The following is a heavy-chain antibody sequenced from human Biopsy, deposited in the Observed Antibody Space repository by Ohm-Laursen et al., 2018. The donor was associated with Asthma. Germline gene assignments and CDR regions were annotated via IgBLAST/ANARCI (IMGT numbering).Heavy chain of an antibody. CDR2: IMTDFGTT. Sequence: SVKVSCKASGGMFGNYAISWVRQAPGQGLEWLGGIMTDFGTTNYAQKFQGRVTITADESTSTAYMEVTSLRSEDTAIYYCARCQVGYSSGWSLLLKKIYYSGMDVWGQGTAVTVSS. J-gene: IGHJ6*02. V-gene: IGHV1-69*13. D-gene: IGHD6-19*01. CDR3: ARCQVGYSSGWSLLLKKIYYSGMDV. CDR1: GGMFGNYA.